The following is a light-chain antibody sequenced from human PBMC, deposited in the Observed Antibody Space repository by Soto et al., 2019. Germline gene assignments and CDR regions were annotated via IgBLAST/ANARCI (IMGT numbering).Light chain of an antibody. CDR1: QSVSNNY. V-gene: IGKV3-20*01. Sequence: IVITQSPVTLSVSPGERSTLSCMASQSVSNNYLAWYQQKPGQAPRLLTYGASNRATGIPDRFSGSGSGTDFTLTISRLEPEDFAVYYCQQYGSSGTFGQGTKVDNK. CDR3: QQYGSSGT. J-gene: IGKJ1*01. CDR2: GAS.